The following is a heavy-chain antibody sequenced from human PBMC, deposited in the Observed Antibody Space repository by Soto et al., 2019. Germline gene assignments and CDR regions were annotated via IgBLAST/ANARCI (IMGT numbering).Heavy chain of an antibody. J-gene: IGHJ4*02. CDR3: ARDADYYGSGSYYRMDY. CDR1: GGTFSSYA. D-gene: IGHD3-10*01. CDR2: IIPIFGTA. Sequence: QVQLVQSGAAVKKPGSSVKVSCKASGGTFSSYAISWVRQAPGQGLEWMGGIIPIFGTANYAQKFQGRVTITADESTSTAYMELSSLRSEDTAVYYCARDADYYGSGSYYRMDYWGQGTLVTVSS. V-gene: IGHV1-69*01.